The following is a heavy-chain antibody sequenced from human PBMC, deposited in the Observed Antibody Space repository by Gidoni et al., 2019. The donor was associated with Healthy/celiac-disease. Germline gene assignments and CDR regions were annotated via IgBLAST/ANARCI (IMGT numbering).Heavy chain of an antibody. CDR1: GFPFGSYW. Sequence: EVQLVESGGGLVQPGGSLSLSCPASGFPFGSYWMSWVRQAPGKGLEWVANIKQDGSEKYYVDSVKGRFTISRDNAKNSLYLQMNSLRAEDTAVYYCARDTEQWLVRGWDYWGQGTLVTVSS. J-gene: IGHJ4*02. D-gene: IGHD6-19*01. CDR2: IKQDGSEK. V-gene: IGHV3-7*03. CDR3: ARDTEQWLVRGWDY.